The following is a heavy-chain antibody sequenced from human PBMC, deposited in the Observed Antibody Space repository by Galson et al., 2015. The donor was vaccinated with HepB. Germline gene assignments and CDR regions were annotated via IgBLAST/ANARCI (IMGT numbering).Heavy chain of an antibody. CDR1: GFTFSAYS. D-gene: IGHD2-15*01. Sequence: SLRLSCAASGFTFSAYSMNWVRQTPGKGLEWVSSISGASEHIIYADSVKGRFTISRDNARNSMYLQMNSLRVEDTAVYYCARYETSGGGTNPTEYWGQGTLVTVSS. J-gene: IGHJ4*02. V-gene: IGHV3-21*01. CDR2: ISGASEHI. CDR3: ARYETSGGGTNPTEY.